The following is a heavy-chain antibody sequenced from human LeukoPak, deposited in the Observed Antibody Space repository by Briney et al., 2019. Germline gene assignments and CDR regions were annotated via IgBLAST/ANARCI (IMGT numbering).Heavy chain of an antibody. Sequence: KPGGSLRLSCAASGFTFSSYSMNWVRQAPGKGLEWVSSISSSSSYIYYADSVKGRFTISRDNAKNSLYLQMNSLRAEDTALYHCARARMRSGSYYRLDYYYGMDVWGQGTTVTVSS. CDR1: GFTFSSYS. D-gene: IGHD3-10*01. CDR3: ARARMRSGSYYRLDYYYGMDV. J-gene: IGHJ6*02. V-gene: IGHV3-21*04. CDR2: ISSSSSYI.